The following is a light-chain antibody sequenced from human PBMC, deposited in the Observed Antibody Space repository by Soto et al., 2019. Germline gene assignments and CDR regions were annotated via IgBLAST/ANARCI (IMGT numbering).Light chain of an antibody. CDR1: SGSIASGY. V-gene: IGLV6-57*02. CDR2: EDN. J-gene: IGLJ2*01. CDR3: QSSDGNNMV. Sequence: NFMLTQPHSVSESPGKTVTISCTGSSGSIASGYVQWYQQRPGSAPTTLIYEDNQRPAGVPDRVSGSIDSSSNSASLTISGLRPEDEADYYCQSSDGNNMVFGGGTKLTVL.